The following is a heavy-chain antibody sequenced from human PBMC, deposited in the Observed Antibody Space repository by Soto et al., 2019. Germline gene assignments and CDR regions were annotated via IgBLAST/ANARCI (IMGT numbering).Heavy chain of an antibody. CDR2: ISAYKGNT. CDR1: GYTFTSYG. J-gene: IGHJ6*02. Sequence: ASVKVSCKASGYTFTSYGIIWVRQAPGQAREWMGWISAYKGNTNYAQKLQGRVTMTTDTSTSTAYIELKSLRSDDTAVYYCAREDDFRETYGMDVWGQGTRVTVS. D-gene: IGHD3-3*01. CDR3: AREDDFRETYGMDV. V-gene: IGHV1-18*01.